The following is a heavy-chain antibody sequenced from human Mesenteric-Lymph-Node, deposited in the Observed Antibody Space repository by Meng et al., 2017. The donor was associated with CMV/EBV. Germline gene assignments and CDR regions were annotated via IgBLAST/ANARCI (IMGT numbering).Heavy chain of an antibody. CDR1: GFTFSSYW. Sequence: EVQLVESGGGLVQTGESLRLSCAASGFTFSSYWMHWVRQAPGKGLVWLSRIDVDGSTTNYANSAKGRFTISRDNAKNTLYLQINDLTPEDTAVYYCVRPVLGGASVVAFDYRGQGTLVTVSS. CDR2: IDVDGSTT. V-gene: IGHV3-74*01. J-gene: IGHJ4*02. D-gene: IGHD2-15*01. CDR3: VRPVLGGASVVAFDY.